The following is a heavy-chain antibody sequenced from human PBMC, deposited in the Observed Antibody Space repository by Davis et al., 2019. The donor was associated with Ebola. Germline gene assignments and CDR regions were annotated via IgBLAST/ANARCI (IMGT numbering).Heavy chain of an antibody. V-gene: IGHV1-46*01. J-gene: IGHJ4*02. CDR2: INPSGGST. Sequence: AASVKVSCKASGYTFTNYYMHWVRQAPGQGLEWMGIINPSGGSTSYAQKFQGRVTMTRDTSTSTVYMELSSLRSEDTAVYYCALLGYDILTGYRYFDYWGQGTLVTVSS. D-gene: IGHD3-9*01. CDR3: ALLGYDILTGYRYFDY. CDR1: GYTFTNYY.